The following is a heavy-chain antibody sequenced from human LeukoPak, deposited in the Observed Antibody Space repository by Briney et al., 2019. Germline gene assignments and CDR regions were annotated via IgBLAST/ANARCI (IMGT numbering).Heavy chain of an antibody. CDR3: ARDEMPTYDAFDI. J-gene: IGHJ3*02. CDR2: IDSNSGGT. Sequence: ASVKVSCKASGYTLTGYYIHWVRQAPGQGLEWMGWIDSNSGGTYYEQKFQGRVTMTGDTSISTAYMELSRLRSDDTAVYYCARDEMPTYDAFDIWGQGTMVTVSS. V-gene: IGHV1-2*02. D-gene: IGHD2-2*01. CDR1: GYTLTGYY.